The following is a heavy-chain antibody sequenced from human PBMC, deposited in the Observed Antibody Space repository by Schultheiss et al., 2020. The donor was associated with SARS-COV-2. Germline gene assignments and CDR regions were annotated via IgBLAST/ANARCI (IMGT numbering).Heavy chain of an antibody. D-gene: IGHD1-26*01. CDR3: ARIGRYSGSYGY. J-gene: IGHJ1*01. V-gene: IGHV1-46*01. CDR2: ITPSGGDT. CDR1: GYTFTSYS. Sequence: ASVKVSCKASGYTFTSYSMHWVRQAPGQGLEWMGIITPSGGDTTYAQKFRGRVTMTRDTSRSTVYVELSSLRSEDTAVYYCARIGRYSGSYGYWGQGTLVTVSS.